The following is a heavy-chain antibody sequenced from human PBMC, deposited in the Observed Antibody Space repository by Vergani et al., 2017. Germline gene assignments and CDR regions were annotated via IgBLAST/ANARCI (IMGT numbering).Heavy chain of an antibody. CDR2: INAGNGNT. CDR3: ARGGYCSSTSCYTAHQYNWFDP. J-gene: IGHJ5*02. D-gene: IGHD2-2*02. V-gene: IGHV1-3*01. Sequence: QVQLVQSGAEVKKPGASVKVSCKASGYTFTSYAMHWVRQAPGQRLEWMGWINAGNGNTKYSQKFQGRVTITRDTSASTAYMELSSLRSEDTAVYYCARGGYCSSTSCYTAHQYNWFDPWGQGTLVTVSS. CDR1: GYTFTSYA.